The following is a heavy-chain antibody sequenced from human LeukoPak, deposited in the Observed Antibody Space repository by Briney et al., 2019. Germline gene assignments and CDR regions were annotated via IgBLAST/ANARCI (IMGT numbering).Heavy chain of an antibody. D-gene: IGHD6-13*01. Sequence: PGGSLRLSCAASGFTFSSYEMNWVRQAPGKGLEWVSYISSSGSTIYYADSVKGGFTISRDNAKNSLYLQMNSLRAEDTAVYYCARGLAAAANFDYWGQGTLVTVSS. J-gene: IGHJ4*02. V-gene: IGHV3-48*03. CDR2: ISSSGSTI. CDR1: GFTFSSYE. CDR3: ARGLAAAANFDY.